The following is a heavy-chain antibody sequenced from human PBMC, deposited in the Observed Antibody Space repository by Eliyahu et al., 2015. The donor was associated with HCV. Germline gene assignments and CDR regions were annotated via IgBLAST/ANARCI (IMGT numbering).Heavy chain of an antibody. J-gene: IGHJ4*02. V-gene: IGHV3-30*18. D-gene: IGHD6-19*01. CDR1: GFTFXNYG. Sequence: QVQLVESGGGVVQPGRSLRLSCTASGFTFXNYGMHWVRQAPGKGLEWVAVISFAGKDQYYAESVKGRFTISRDNAKNTLYLQMNSLRAEDTAVYYCAKDRGNGALSGSHYWGQGTLVTVSS. CDR3: AKDRGNGALSGSHY. CDR2: ISFAGKDQ.